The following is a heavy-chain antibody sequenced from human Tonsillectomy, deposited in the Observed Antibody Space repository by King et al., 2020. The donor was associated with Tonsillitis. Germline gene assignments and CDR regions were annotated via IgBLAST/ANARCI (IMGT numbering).Heavy chain of an antibody. CDR2: ISGSGGST. CDR3: AKEGSSTSWYYYYGMDV. J-gene: IGHJ6*02. D-gene: IGHD6-13*01. V-gene: IGHV3-23*04. CDR1: GFTFSIYA. Sequence: EVQLVESGGGLVQPGGSLRLSCAASGFTFSIYAMSWVRQAPGKGLEWVSAISGSGGSTYYADSVKGRFTISRDNSKNTLYLQMNSLRAEDTAVYYCAKEGSSTSWYYYYGMDVWGQGTTVTVSS.